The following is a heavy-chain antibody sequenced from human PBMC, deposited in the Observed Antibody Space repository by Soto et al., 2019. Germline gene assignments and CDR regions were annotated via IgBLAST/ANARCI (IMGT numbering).Heavy chain of an antibody. CDR2: IIPIFGTA. J-gene: IGHJ4*02. CDR1: GGTFSSYA. CDR3: ARGPLSYTPIDY. D-gene: IGHD1-1*01. Sequence: SVKVSCKASGGTFSSYAISWVRQAPGQGLEWMGGIIPIFGTANYAQKFQGRVTITADESTSTAYMELSSPRSEDTAVYYCARGPLSYTPIDYWGQGTLVTVSS. V-gene: IGHV1-69*13.